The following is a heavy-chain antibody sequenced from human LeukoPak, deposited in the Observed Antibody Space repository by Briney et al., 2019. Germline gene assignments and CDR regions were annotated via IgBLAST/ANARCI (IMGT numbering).Heavy chain of an antibody. Sequence: PGGSLRLSCAASGFTFSTYWMHWVRQAPGKGLVWVLPIKSDGSTNYADSVKGRFTISRDNAKNTVSLQMNSLRPEDTGVYYCARAPSEIGGYYPEYFRHWGQGTLVTVSS. CDR1: GFTFSTYW. D-gene: IGHD3-22*01. V-gene: IGHV3-74*01. CDR2: IKSDGST. J-gene: IGHJ1*01. CDR3: ARAPSEIGGYYPEYFRH.